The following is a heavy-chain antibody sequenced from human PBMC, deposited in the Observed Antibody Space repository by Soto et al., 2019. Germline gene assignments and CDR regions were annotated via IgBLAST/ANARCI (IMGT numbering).Heavy chain of an antibody. J-gene: IGHJ4*02. CDR1: GGSISSGGYS. CDR2: IYHSGST. CDR3: ARVATNLYYFDY. Sequence: SETLSLTCAVSGGSISSGGYSWSWIRQPPGKGLEWIGYIYHSGSTYYNPSLKSRVTISVDRSKNQFSLKLSSVTAADTAVYYCARVATNLYYFDYWGQGTLVTVSS. V-gene: IGHV4-30-2*01. D-gene: IGHD1-26*01.